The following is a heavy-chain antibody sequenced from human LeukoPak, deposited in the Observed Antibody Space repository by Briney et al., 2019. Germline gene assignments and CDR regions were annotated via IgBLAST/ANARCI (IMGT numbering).Heavy chain of an antibody. V-gene: IGHV1-2*06. J-gene: IGHJ4*02. CDR3: AREQWELLWDY. CDR1: GYTFTGYY. Sequence: GASVKVSCKASGYTFTGYYMHWVRQAPGQGLEWMGRINPNSGGTNYAQKVQGRVTMTRDTSISTAYMELSRLRSDDTAVYYCAREQWELLWDYWGQGTLVTVSS. CDR2: INPNSGGT. D-gene: IGHD1-26*01.